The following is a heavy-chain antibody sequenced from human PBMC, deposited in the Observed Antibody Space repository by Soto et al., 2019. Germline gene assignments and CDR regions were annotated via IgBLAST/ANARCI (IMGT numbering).Heavy chain of an antibody. D-gene: IGHD2-21*01. CDR2: ITGSGGRT. Sequence: PGGSLRLSCAASGFTFSTYAMIWVRQAPGKGLEWVSVITGSGGRTYYADSVKGRFTISRDTSRKTLFLQMNSLRAEDTAVYYCVRDAIAVGLDYWGLGTPVTISS. J-gene: IGHJ4*02. V-gene: IGHV3-23*01. CDR1: GFTFSTYA. CDR3: VRDAIAVGLDY.